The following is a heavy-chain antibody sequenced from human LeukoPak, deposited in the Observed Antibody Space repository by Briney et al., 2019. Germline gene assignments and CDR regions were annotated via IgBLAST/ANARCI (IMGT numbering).Heavy chain of an antibody. V-gene: IGHV1-18*01. J-gene: IGHJ5*02. CDR3: TWLAQQLVQQYNWFDP. CDR1: GYTFTSYG. D-gene: IGHD6-13*01. Sequence: APVKVSCKASGYTFTSYGISWVRQAPGQGLEWMGWISAYNGNTNYAQKLQGRVTMTTDTSTSTAYMELRSLRSDDTAVYYCTWLAQQLVQQYNWFDPWGQGTLVTVSS. CDR2: ISAYNGNT.